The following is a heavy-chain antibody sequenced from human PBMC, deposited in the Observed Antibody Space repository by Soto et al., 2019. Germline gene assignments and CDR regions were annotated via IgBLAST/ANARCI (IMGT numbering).Heavy chain of an antibody. CDR3: ARDLDDYGDYLSRKTWYFDL. Sequence: GGSLRLCCAASGFTFSSYSMNWVRQAPGKGLEWVSSISSSSSYIYYADSVKGRFTISRDNAKNSLYLQMNSLRAEDTAVYYCARDLDDYGDYLSRKTWYFDLWGRGTLVTVSS. V-gene: IGHV3-21*01. D-gene: IGHD4-17*01. CDR2: ISSSSSYI. CDR1: GFTFSSYS. J-gene: IGHJ2*01.